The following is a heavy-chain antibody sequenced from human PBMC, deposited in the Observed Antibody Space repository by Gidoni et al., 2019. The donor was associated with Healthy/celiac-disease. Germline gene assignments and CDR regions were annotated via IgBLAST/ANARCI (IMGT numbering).Heavy chain of an antibody. J-gene: IGHJ6*02. CDR2: IYYSGST. Sequence: QVQLQESGPGLVKPSETLSLTCPVSGGSISSYYWSWIRQPPGKGLEWIGYIYYSGSTNYNPSLKSRVTISVDTSKNQFSLKLSSVTAADTAVYYCARATGSYYDYYYYGMDVWGQGTTVTVSS. D-gene: IGHD1-26*01. CDR1: GGSISSYY. CDR3: ARATGSYYDYYYYGMDV. V-gene: IGHV4-59*01.